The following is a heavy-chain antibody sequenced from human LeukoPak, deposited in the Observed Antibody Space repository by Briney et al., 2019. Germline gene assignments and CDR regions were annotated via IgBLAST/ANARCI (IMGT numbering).Heavy chain of an antibody. D-gene: IGHD3-22*01. CDR3: ARGTMIQGENWFDP. CDR2: INSYGSTA. Sequence: PGGSLRLSCAASGFTFSRFWMHWVRHAPGKALMWVSRINSYGSTATYADSVKGRFTISRDNPEDTVYLEMSSLRAEDTAVFYCARGTMIQGENWFDPWGQGTLVTVSS. CDR1: GFTFSRFW. J-gene: IGHJ5*02. V-gene: IGHV3-74*03.